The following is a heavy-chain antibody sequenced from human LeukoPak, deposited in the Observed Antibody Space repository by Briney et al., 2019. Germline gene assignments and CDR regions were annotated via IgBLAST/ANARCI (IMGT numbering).Heavy chain of an antibody. V-gene: IGHV4-59*08. CDR2: IYDSGST. CDR1: GGSIRSYY. CDR3: ARVTGSSRYLDY. Sequence: PSETLSLTCTVSGGSIRSYYWSWIRQPPGKGLEWIAYIYDSGSTNYNPSLKSRVTISVDTSKNQFSLKLSSVTAADTAVYYCARVTGSSRYLDYWGQGTLVTVSS. D-gene: IGHD6-13*01. J-gene: IGHJ4*02.